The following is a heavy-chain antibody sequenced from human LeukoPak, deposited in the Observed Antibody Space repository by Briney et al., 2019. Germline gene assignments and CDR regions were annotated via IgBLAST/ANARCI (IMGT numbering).Heavy chain of an antibody. CDR1: GFTFSSYS. J-gene: IGHJ5*02. Sequence: PGGSLRLSCAASGFTFSSYSMNWVRQAPGKGLEWVSSISSSGSYIYYADSVKGRFTISRDNAKNSLYLQMNSLRAEDTAVYYCARELMGYYYDSNQEGTYSTPWGQGTLVTVSS. V-gene: IGHV3-21*01. D-gene: IGHD3-22*01. CDR3: ARELMGYYYDSNQEGTYSTP. CDR2: ISSSGSYI.